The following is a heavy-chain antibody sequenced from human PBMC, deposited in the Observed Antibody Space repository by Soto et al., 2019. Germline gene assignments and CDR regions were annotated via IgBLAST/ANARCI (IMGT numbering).Heavy chain of an antibody. CDR3: AKDLYDSSGYYYVFDY. Sequence: GGSLRLSCAASGFTFSSYAMSWVRQAPGKGLEWVSAISGSGGSTYYAESVKGRFTISRDNSKNTLYRQMNSLRAEDTAVYYCAKDLYDSSGYYYVFDYWGQGTLVTVSS. CDR2: ISGSGGST. D-gene: IGHD3-22*01. V-gene: IGHV3-23*01. J-gene: IGHJ4*02. CDR1: GFTFSSYA.